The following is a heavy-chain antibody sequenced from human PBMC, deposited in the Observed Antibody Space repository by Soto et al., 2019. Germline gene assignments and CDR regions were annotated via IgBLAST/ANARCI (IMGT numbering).Heavy chain of an antibody. CDR1: GYTFTSYA. Sequence: QVQLVQSGAEVKKPGASVKVSCKASGYTFTSYAVHWARQAPGQRHEWMGWINTGSGNTKYSQNFQGRVTMTRDTSASTAYMELSSLRSEDTAVYYCARDLLPRYSFSGFDPWGQGTLVTVSS. CDR3: ARDLLPRYSFSGFDP. V-gene: IGHV1-3*04. D-gene: IGHD6-13*01. J-gene: IGHJ5*02. CDR2: INTGSGNT.